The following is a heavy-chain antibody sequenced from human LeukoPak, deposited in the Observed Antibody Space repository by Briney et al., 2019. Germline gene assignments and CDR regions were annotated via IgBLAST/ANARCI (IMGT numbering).Heavy chain of an antibody. V-gene: IGHV3-21*01. CDR1: GFTFSSYS. D-gene: IGHD6-19*01. Sequence: GGSLRLSCAASGFTFSSYSMNWVRQAPGKGLEWVSSISSSSSYIYYADSVKGRFTISRDNAKNSLYLQMNSLRAEDTAVYYCARDRAAVAPSDYWGQGTLVTVYS. CDR2: ISSSSSYI. CDR3: ARDRAAVAPSDY. J-gene: IGHJ4*02.